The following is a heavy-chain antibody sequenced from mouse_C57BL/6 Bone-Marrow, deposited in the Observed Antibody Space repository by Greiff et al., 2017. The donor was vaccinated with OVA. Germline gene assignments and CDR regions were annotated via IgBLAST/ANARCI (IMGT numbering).Heavy chain of an antibody. D-gene: IGHD1-1*01. CDR3: TADTTVVAVDY. Sequence: EVKLVESGGGLVQPGGSMKLSCVASGFTFSNYWMNWVRQSPEKGLEWVAQIRLKSDNYATHYAASVKGRFTIARDDSKSDVYLQMNNLRAEDTGIYYCTADTTVVAVDYWGQGTTLTVSS. CDR2: IRLKSDNYAT. J-gene: IGHJ2*01. CDR1: GFTFSNYW. V-gene: IGHV6-3*01.